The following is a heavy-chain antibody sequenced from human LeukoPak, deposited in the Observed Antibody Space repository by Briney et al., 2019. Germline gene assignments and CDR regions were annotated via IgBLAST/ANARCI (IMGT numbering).Heavy chain of an antibody. D-gene: IGHD3-22*01. V-gene: IGHV3-73*01. CDR2: IRSTANNYAT. J-gene: IGHJ4*02. CDR3: TRRGDERYDSSGGDF. CDR1: GFTFSGSA. Sequence: PGGSLKLSCAASGFTFSGSAMHWVRQASGKGLEWVGRIRSTANNYATAYAASLKGRFTISRDDSKNTAYLQMNSLETEDTAVYYCTRRGDERYDSSGGDFWGQGTLVTVSS.